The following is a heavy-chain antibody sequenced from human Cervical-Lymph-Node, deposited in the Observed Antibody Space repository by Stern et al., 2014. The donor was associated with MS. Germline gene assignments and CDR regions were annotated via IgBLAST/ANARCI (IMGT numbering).Heavy chain of an antibody. V-gene: IGHV3-7*01. CDR3: ARDVGDY. CDR2: LKPDGSEK. Sequence: EVQLVESGGGLVQPGGSLRLSCAASGFTFSTYWMTWVRQAPGKGLELVANLKPDGSEKYYVDSVKGRFTISRDNAKNLMYLQLNRLKAEETAMYYCARDVGDYWGHGTLVTVSS. CDR1: GFTFSTYW. J-gene: IGHJ4*01. D-gene: IGHD2-15*01.